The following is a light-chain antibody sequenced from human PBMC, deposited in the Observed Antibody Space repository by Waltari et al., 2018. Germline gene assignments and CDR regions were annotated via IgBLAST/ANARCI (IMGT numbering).Light chain of an antibody. CDR2: DVS. J-gene: IGLJ2*01. Sequence: QSALTQPASVSGSPGQSITISCTGASSDFYNFVCWYQHHPGKAPKLIIYDVSNRPSGVSNRFSGSNSGSTASLTISGLQAEDEADYYCSVKRGSNTVVFGGGTKLTVL. CDR1: SSDFYNF. V-gene: IGLV2-14*03. CDR3: SVKRGSNTVV.